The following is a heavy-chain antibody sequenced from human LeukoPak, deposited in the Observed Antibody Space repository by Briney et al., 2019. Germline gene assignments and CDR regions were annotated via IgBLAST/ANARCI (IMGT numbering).Heavy chain of an antibody. CDR1: GFTFDDYG. Sequence: GGSLRLSCAASGFTFDDYGMSWVRQAPGKGLEWVSAISGSGGSTYYADSVKGRFTISRDNSKNTLYLQMNSLRAEDTAVYYCAKEEWKGIQLWLRGVKKGYFDYWGQGTLVTVSS. D-gene: IGHD5-18*01. CDR2: ISGSGGST. V-gene: IGHV3-23*01. J-gene: IGHJ4*02. CDR3: AKEEWKGIQLWLRGVKKGYFDY.